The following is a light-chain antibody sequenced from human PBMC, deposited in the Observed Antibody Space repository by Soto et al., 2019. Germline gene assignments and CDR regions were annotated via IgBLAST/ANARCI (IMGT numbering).Light chain of an antibody. Sequence: DIQMTQSPSTLSASVGDRVTITCRASQSISSWLAWYQQKPGKAPKLLIYDASSLESGVPSRFSGSGSGTEFTLTISSLQPDDFATYYCQQYNSYHTFGQWTKLEIK. CDR1: QSISSW. CDR2: DAS. J-gene: IGKJ2*01. V-gene: IGKV1-5*01. CDR3: QQYNSYHT.